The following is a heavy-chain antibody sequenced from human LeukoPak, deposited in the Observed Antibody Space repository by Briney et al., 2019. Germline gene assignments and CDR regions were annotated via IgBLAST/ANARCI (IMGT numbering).Heavy chain of an antibody. D-gene: IGHD6-19*01. CDR1: GFTFGSYA. CDR3: AKTTTGYSSGRYPGWPVDN. J-gene: IGHJ4*02. V-gene: IGHV3-23*01. CDR2: MSGSGGGT. Sequence: GGSLRLSCTASGFTFGSYAVSWVRQAPGKGLEWVSAMSGSGGGTYYAESVKDRFTISKDNSKNTLYLQMNSLSTEDTAVYYCAKTTTGYSSGRYPGWPVDNWGQGTLVTVSS.